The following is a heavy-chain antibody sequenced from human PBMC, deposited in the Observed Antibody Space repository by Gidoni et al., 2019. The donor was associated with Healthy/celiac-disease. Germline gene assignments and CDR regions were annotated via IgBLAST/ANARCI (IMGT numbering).Heavy chain of an antibody. Sequence: EVQLVESGGGLVKPGGSLRLSCAASGFPSSSYSMNWVRQAPGKGLGWVSSISSSSSYIYYADSVKGRFTISRDNAKNSLYLQMNSLRAEDTAVYYCARDQGSSSNYYYYYMDVWGKGTTVTVSS. CDR1: GFPSSSYS. CDR3: ARDQGSSSNYYYYYMDV. D-gene: IGHD6-6*01. CDR2: ISSSSSYI. J-gene: IGHJ6*03. V-gene: IGHV3-21*01.